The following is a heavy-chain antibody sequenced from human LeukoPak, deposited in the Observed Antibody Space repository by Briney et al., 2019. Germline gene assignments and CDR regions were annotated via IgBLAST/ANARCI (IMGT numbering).Heavy chain of an antibody. CDR1: GFPFSSYA. J-gene: IGHJ6*04. CDR2: ISGSGVST. CDR3: AELGITMIGGV. V-gene: IGHV3-23*01. Sequence: GGSLRLSCAASGFPFSSYAMSWVRQAPGKGLEWVSAISGSGVSTYYADSVKGRFTISRDNSKNTLYLQMNSLRAEDTAVYYCAELGITMIGGVWGKGTTVTISS. D-gene: IGHD3-10*02.